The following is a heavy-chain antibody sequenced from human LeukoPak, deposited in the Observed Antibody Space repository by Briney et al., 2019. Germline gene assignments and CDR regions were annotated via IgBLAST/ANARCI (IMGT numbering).Heavy chain of an antibody. CDR1: GGSFSGYY. D-gene: IGHD4/OR15-4a*01. CDR2: INHSGST. Sequence: PSETLSLTCAVYGGSFSGYYWSWIRQPPGKGLEWIGEINHSGSTNYNPSLKSRVTISVETSKNQFSLKLSSVTAADTAVYYCARGLRYYYYYYYMDVWGKGTTVTISS. V-gene: IGHV4-34*01. J-gene: IGHJ6*03. CDR3: ARGLRYYYYYYYMDV.